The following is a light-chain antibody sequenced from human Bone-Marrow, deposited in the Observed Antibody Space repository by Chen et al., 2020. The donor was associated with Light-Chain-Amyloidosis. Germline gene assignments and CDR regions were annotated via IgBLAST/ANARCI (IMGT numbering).Light chain of an antibody. CDR3: QSYDSDLSAVV. CDR2: VNV. V-gene: IGLV1-40*01. J-gene: IGLJ2*01. CDR1: SSNLGAGYD. Sequence: QSLLKQPPSVSGAPGQRFIISCTGSSSNLGAGYDAHWYQHLPGTVPKLLIYVNVNRHSGVPDRFYGFKSGTSASLAITGPQADDEADYYCQSYDSDLSAVVFGGGTKLTVL.